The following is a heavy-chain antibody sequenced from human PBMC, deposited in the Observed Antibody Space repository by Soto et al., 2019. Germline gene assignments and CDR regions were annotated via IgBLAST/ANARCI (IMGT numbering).Heavy chain of an antibody. CDR1: GVTFSRYW. CDR2: INDDGRST. V-gene: IGHV3-74*01. D-gene: IGHD3-10*01. CDR3: KRGPRHHPHGTGAC. J-gene: IGHJ4*02. Sequence: WGSXSLSCSASGVTFSRYWRYGFRQDQGKGPEWVSRINDDGRSTNYADPVNGRFTISRDNAKNTLYLQMNDLRAADTAVYYCKRGPRHHPHGTGACWGQGTLLTLSS.